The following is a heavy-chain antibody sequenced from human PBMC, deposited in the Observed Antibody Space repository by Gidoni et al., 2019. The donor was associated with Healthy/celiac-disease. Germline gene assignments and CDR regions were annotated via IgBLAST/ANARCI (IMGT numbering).Heavy chain of an antibody. V-gene: IGHV3-23*01. J-gene: IGHJ4*02. CDR3: AKGRHVTRRELGYFDY. D-gene: IGHD1-26*01. Sequence: EVQLLESGGGLVQPGGSLRLSCAASGFTFSSYAMSWVRQAPGKGLEWVSAISGSGGSTYYADSVKGRFTISRDNSKNTLYLQMNSLRAEDTAVYYCAKGRHVTRRELGYFDYWGQGTLVTVSS. CDR2: ISGSGGST. CDR1: GFTFSSYA.